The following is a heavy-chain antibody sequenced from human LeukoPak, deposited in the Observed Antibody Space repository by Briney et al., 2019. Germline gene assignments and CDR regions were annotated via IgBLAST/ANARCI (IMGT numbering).Heavy chain of an antibody. V-gene: IGHV3-11*01. J-gene: IGHJ4*02. Sequence: GGSLRLSCAASGFTFSDHYMTWIRQAPGKGLEWLPYISYKGETIYYADSVEGRFTISRDNAKNSLYLQMDSLRAEDRAVYYCARAKYGYGSYYFDYWGQGTLVTVSS. CDR3: ARAKYGYGSYYFDY. D-gene: IGHD3-10*01. CDR2: ISYKGETI. CDR1: GFTFSDHY.